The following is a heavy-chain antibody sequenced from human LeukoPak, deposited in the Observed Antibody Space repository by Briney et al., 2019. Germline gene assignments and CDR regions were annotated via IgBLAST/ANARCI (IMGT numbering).Heavy chain of an antibody. Sequence: GGSLRLSCAASGFTFSNYGMSWVRQAPGKRLEWVSAISGSGVTTYYADSVKSRFTISRDNSKHTLYLQMNSLRAEDTAVYYCSKWKAIVLVPAARSPIDYWGQGTLVTVSS. J-gene: IGHJ4*02. CDR1: GFTFSNYG. CDR3: SKWKAIVLVPAARSPIDY. CDR2: ISGSGVTT. V-gene: IGHV3-23*01. D-gene: IGHD2-2*01.